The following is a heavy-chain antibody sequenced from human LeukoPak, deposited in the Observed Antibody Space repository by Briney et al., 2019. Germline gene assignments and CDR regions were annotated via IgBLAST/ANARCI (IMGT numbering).Heavy chain of an antibody. CDR1: GFTFSSYT. J-gene: IGHJ4*02. Sequence: GGSLRLSCAASGFTFSSYTMNWVRQAPGRGLEWVSRINSDGSSTSYADSVKGRLTISRDNIKNTLYLQMNSLTAEDTAVYYCTRGDYSFDYWGQGTLVTVSS. D-gene: IGHD2-21*01. CDR3: TRGDYSFDY. V-gene: IGHV3-74*01. CDR2: INSDGSST.